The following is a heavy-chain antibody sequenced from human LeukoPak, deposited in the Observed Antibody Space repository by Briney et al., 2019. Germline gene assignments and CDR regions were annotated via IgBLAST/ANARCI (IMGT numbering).Heavy chain of an antibody. CDR1: GGTFISYA. D-gene: IGHD2-21*02. J-gene: IGHJ3*02. V-gene: IGHV1-69*04. CDR3: ARSVVVTAKDAFDI. CDR2: SIPILGIA. Sequence: SVKVSCKASGGTFISYAISWVRQAPGQGLEWMGRSIPILGIANYAQKFQGRVTITADKSTSTAYMELSSLRSEDTAVYYCARSVVVTAKDAFDIWGQGTMVTVSS.